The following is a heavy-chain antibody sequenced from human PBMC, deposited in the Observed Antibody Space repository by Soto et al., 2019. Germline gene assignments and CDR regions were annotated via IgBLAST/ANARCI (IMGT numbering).Heavy chain of an antibody. J-gene: IGHJ6*02. V-gene: IGHV5-51*01. D-gene: IGHD6-6*01. CDR1: GYSFTSYW. CDR2: IYPGDSDT. CDR3: ARHKYSSSSVEDYYYGMDV. Sequence: PGESLKISCKGSGYSFTSYWIGWVRQMPGKGLEWMGIIYPGDSDTRYSPSFQGHVTISADKSISTAYLQWSSLKASDTAMYYCARHKYSSSSVEDYYYGMDVWGQGTTVTVSS.